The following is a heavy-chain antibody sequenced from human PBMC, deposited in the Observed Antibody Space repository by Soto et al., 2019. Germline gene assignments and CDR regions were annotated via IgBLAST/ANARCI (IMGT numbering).Heavy chain of an antibody. J-gene: IGHJ5*02. V-gene: IGHV1-46*01. CDR3: ARDKIVGATTGWFDP. CDR2: INTRGGGT. Sequence: ASVKVSCKTSGYTFTSYYMHWVRQAPGQGPEWMGIINTRGGGTNYAQKFQGRVTMTRDTSTSTVYMELSSLTSEDTAMYFCARDKIVGATTGWFDPWGQGTLVTVSS. D-gene: IGHD1-26*01. CDR1: GYTFTSYY.